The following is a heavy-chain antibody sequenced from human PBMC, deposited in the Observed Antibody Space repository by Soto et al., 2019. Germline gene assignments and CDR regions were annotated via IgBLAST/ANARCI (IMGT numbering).Heavy chain of an antibody. J-gene: IGHJ6*02. CDR2: INPSGGST. CDR3: ARDRELRYFDWLLRWGMDV. V-gene: IGHV1-46*03. D-gene: IGHD3-9*01. CDR1: GYTFTSYY. Sequence: ASVKVSCKASGYTFTSYYMHWVRQAPGQGLEWMGIINPSGGSTSYAQKFQGRVTMTRDTSTSTVYMELSSLRSEDTAVYYCARDRELRYFDWLLRWGMDVWGQGTTVTVS.